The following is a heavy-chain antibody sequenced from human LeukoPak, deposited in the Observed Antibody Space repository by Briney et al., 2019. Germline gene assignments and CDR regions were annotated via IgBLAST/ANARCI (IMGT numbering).Heavy chain of an antibody. D-gene: IGHD4-17*01. J-gene: IGHJ5*02. CDR1: GYTFTSYD. V-gene: IGHV1-8*01. Sequence: GASVNVSCKASGYTFTSYDINWVRQATGQGLEWMGWMNPNSGNTGYAQKFQGRVTMTWNTSISTAYMELSSLRSEDTAVYYCARLLRFWFDPWGQGALLTVSS. CDR3: ARLLRFWFDP. CDR2: MNPNSGNT.